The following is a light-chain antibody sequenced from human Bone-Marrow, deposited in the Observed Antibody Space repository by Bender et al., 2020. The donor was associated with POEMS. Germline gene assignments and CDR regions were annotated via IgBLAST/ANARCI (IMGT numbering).Light chain of an antibody. CDR3: AAWDDNLKGL. Sequence: QSVLTQPPSVTGTPGQRVTISCFGSSSNIGSHTVNWYQQVPGRAPDLVIYNNDKRPSGVPARFSGSKSGTSASLAISGLQSDDEADYYCAAWDDNLKGLFGGGTRLTVL. CDR2: NND. CDR1: SSNIGSHT. J-gene: IGLJ2*01. V-gene: IGLV1-44*01.